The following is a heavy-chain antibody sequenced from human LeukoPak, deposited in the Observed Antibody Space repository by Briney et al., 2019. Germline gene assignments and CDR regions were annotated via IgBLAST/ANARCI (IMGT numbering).Heavy chain of an antibody. CDR3: VKIKSGSNDY. CDR2: ISGSGGST. CDR1: GFTFSDYY. Sequence: PGGSLRLSCAASGFTFSDYYMSWVRQAPGKGLEWVSAISGSGGSTYYADSVKGRFTISRDNSKNTLYLQMNSLRAEDTAVYYCVKIKSGSNDYWGQGTLVTVSS. D-gene: IGHD7-27*01. V-gene: IGHV3-23*01. J-gene: IGHJ4*02.